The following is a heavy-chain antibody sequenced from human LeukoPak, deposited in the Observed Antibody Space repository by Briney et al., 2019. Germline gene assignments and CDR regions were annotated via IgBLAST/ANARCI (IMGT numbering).Heavy chain of an antibody. Sequence: ASVKVSCKASGGTFSSYAISWVRQAPGQGLEWMGWISAYNGNTNYAQKLQGRVTMTTDTSTSTAYMELRSLRSDDTAVYYCARDAHIIVATIGDYWGQGTLVTVSS. V-gene: IGHV1-18*01. CDR2: ISAYNGNT. J-gene: IGHJ4*02. D-gene: IGHD5-12*01. CDR1: GGTFSSYA. CDR3: ARDAHIIVATIGDY.